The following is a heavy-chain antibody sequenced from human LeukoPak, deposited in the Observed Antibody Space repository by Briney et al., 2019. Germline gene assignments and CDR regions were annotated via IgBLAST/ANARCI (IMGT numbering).Heavy chain of an antibody. J-gene: IGHJ4*02. CDR2: INPNNGDT. Sequence: ASVKVSCKASGYTFSSGYYLHWVRQAPGHGLEWMGWINPNNGDTNYAQKFQGRVTMTRDTSISTAYMELSRLRSDDAAVYFCARGAYYNFWSGFYYSPHFDYWGQGTLVTVSS. CDR3: ARGAYYNFWSGFYYSPHFDY. V-gene: IGHV1-2*02. D-gene: IGHD3-3*01. CDR1: GYTFSSGYY.